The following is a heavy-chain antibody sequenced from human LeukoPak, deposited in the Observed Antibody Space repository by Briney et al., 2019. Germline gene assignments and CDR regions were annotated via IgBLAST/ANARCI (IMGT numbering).Heavy chain of an antibody. CDR3: ARPIRDYYYYYMDV. V-gene: IGHV4-59*08. J-gene: IGHJ6*03. CDR2: IYYSGST. Sequence: PSETLSLTCTVSGGSISSYYWSWIRQPPGKGLEWIGYIYYSGSTNYNPSLKSRVTISVDTSKNQFSLKLSSVTAADTAVYYCARPIRDYYYYYMDVWGKGTTVTVSS. CDR1: GGSISSYY. D-gene: IGHD5-12*01.